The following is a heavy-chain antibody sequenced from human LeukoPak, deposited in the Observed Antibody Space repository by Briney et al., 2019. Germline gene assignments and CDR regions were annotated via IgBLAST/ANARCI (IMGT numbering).Heavy chain of an antibody. CDR2: IIPIFGTA. J-gene: IGHJ3*02. D-gene: IGHD6-13*01. Sequence: ASVKVSCKASGGTFSSYAISWVRQAPGQGLEWMGGIIPIFGTANYAQKFQGRVTITTDESTGTAYMELSSLRSEDTAVYYCARAYSSSWYLGNDAFDIWGQGTMVTVSS. CDR3: ARAYSSSWYLGNDAFDI. CDR1: GGTFSSYA. V-gene: IGHV1-69*05.